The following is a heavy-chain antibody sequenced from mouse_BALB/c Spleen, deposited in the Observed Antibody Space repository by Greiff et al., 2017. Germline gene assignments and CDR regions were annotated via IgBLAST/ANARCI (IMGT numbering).Heavy chain of an antibody. Sequence: VQLQESGPGLVAPSQSLSITCTVSGFSLTSYGVHWVPQPPGKGLEWLGVIWAGGSTNYNSALMSRLSISKDNSKSQVFLKMNSLQTDDTAMYYCARDPYGSRDFDVWGAGTTVTVSS. CDR2: IWAGGST. V-gene: IGHV2-9*02. CDR1: GFSLTSYG. D-gene: IGHD1-1*01. CDR3: ARDPYGSRDFDV. J-gene: IGHJ1*01.